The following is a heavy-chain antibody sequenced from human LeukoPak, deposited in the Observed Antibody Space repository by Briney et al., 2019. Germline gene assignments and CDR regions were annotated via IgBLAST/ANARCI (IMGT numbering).Heavy chain of an antibody. CDR1: GFTFRTSG. D-gene: IGHD3-22*01. CDR3: ARGYPTYYYDSSGYRTYYFDY. V-gene: IGHV4-34*01. J-gene: IGHJ4*02. Sequence: GSLRLSCAASGFTFRTSGTNWVRQAPGKGLEWIGEINHSGSTNYNPSLKSRVTISVDTSKNQFSLKLSSVTAADTAVYYCARGYPTYYYDSSGYRTYYFDYWGQGTLVTVSS. CDR2: INHSGST.